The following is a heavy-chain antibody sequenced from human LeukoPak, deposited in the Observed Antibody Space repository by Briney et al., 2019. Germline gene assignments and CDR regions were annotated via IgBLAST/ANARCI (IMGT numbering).Heavy chain of an antibody. CDR3: ARHAFGRHYYYMDV. CDR1: GGSFSGYY. Sequence: SETLSLTCAVYGGSFSGYYWSWIRQPPGKGLEWIGEINHSGSTNYNPSLKSRVTISVDTSKNQFSLKLSSVTAADTAVYYCARHAFGRHYYYMDVWGKGTTVTISS. D-gene: IGHD3-10*01. V-gene: IGHV4-34*01. J-gene: IGHJ6*03. CDR2: INHSGST.